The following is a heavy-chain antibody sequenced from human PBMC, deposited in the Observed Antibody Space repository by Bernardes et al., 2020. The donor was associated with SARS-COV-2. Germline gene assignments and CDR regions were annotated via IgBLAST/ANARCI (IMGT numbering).Heavy chain of an antibody. CDR3: ARGQTGGILTGYYLPSFDY. Sequence: ETLSLTCAVYGGSFSGYYWSWIRQPPGKGLEWIGEINHSGSTNYNPSLKSRVTISVDTSKNQFSLKLSSVTAADTAVYYCARGQTGGILTGYYLPSFDYWGQGTLVTVSS. CDR2: INHSGST. D-gene: IGHD3-9*01. V-gene: IGHV4-34*01. CDR1: GGSFSGYY. J-gene: IGHJ4*02.